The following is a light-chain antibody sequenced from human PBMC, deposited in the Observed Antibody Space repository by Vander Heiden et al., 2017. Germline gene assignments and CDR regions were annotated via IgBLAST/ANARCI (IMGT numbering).Light chain of an antibody. Sequence: QSFLTQPPSASAPPGQRVTISCSGSSPTIGSNTVNWYQQLPGTAPNRRMISNNRRPSGVPDRFFCSKSGTSASLVTSGLQSEEEADDYCAAWDDSLNGLVFGGGTKLTVL. V-gene: IGLV1-44*01. CDR2: SNN. J-gene: IGLJ3*02. CDR1: SPTIGSNT. CDR3: AAWDDSLNGLV.